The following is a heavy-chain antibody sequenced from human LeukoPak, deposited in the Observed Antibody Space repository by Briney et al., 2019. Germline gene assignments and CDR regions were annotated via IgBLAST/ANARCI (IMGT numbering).Heavy chain of an antibody. CDR1: GDTVSSKSAA. CDR2: TYYRSNWYN. CDR3: ARDWEQPNCYFGMDV. J-gene: IGHJ6*02. Sequence: SQTLSLTCAISGDTVSSKSAAWNWIRQSPSKGLEWRVRTYYRSNWYNDYAEAVKSRITVTADTSKNQFSLHLNSVTPEDTAVYYCARDWEQPNCYFGMDVWGQGTTVTVSS. V-gene: IGHV6-1*01. D-gene: IGHD1/OR15-1a*01.